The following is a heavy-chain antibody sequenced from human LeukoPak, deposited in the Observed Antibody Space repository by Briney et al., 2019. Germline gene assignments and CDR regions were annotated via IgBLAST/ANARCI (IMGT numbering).Heavy chain of an antibody. Sequence: ASVKVSCKPSGYTFTTYGVTWVRQAPGQGLECMGWINPYNGNTDSAQNFQGRVTMTTDTSTSTAYMELRSLRSDDTAVYYCARVSKAGGSGWTYYFDYWGQGTLVTVSS. D-gene: IGHD6-19*01. CDR1: GYTFTTYG. CDR3: ARVSKAGGSGWTYYFDY. J-gene: IGHJ4*02. V-gene: IGHV1-18*01. CDR2: INPYNGNT.